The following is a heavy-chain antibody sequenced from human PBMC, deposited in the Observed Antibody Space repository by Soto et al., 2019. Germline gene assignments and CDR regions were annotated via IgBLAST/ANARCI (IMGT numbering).Heavy chain of an antibody. V-gene: IGHV4-39*01. CDR2: IDYNGVT. Sequence: SETLSLTCTVSGGSISSGSNYWGWIRQPPGRGLEWIGNIDYNGVTYSNPSLKSRVTISRDTSKNQFSLKLTSVTAADTALYYCGKVLVGATGHTDSDSWGPGTLVTVSS. CDR3: GKVLVGATGHTDSDS. J-gene: IGHJ4*02. CDR1: GGSISSGSNY. D-gene: IGHD2-15*01.